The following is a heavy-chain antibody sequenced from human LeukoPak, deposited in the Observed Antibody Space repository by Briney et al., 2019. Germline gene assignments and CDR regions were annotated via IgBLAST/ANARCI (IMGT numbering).Heavy chain of an antibody. CDR2: IYYSGST. J-gene: IGHJ4*02. Sequence: SETLSLTCTVSGGSISSGGYYWSWIRQHPGTGLEWIGYIYYSGSTYYNSSLKSRVTISVDTSKNQFSLKLSSVTAADTTVYYCARESYSYGLGYWGQGTLVTVSS. CDR3: ARESYSYGLGY. D-gene: IGHD5-18*01. CDR1: GGSISSGGYY. V-gene: IGHV4-31*03.